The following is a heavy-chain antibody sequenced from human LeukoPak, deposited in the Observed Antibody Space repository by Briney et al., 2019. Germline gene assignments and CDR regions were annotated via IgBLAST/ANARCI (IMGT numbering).Heavy chain of an antibody. J-gene: IGHJ4*01. CDR2: INPNSGGT. CDR3: ARGGISMIAVDLTYHFDY. D-gene: IGHD3-22*01. Sequence: GASVKVSCKASGYTFTDYYIHWVRQAPGQGLEWMGWINPNSGGTNFPQKFQGRVTMTRDTSISTAYMELSRLRSDDTAVYYCARGGISMIAVDLTYHFDYWGQGTLVIVSS. CDR1: GYTFTDYY. V-gene: IGHV1-2*02.